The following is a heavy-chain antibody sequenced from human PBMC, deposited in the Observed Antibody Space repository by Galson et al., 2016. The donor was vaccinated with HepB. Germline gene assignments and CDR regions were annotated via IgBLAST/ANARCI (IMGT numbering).Heavy chain of an antibody. D-gene: IGHD3-9*01. J-gene: IGHJ6*02. Sequence: QVQLQESGPGLVKPSQTLSLTCTVSGGSISSGGYYWSWIRQHPGKGLEWIGYLYHSGDPYYKPSLKSRVSISVDTSKNQFSLEVTSVTAADTAVYYCARVDPSYAMDGWGQGTTVTVSS. CDR1: GGSISSGGYY. CDR3: ARVDPSYAMDG. V-gene: IGHV4-31*03. CDR2: LYHSGDP.